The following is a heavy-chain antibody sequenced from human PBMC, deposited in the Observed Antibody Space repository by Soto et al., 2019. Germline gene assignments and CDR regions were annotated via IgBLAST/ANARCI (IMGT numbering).Heavy chain of an antibody. V-gene: IGHV4-4*02. CDR1: GGFISSSNW. CDR2: IYHSGST. CDR3: ARDRYDSSGYVIIDAFDI. Sequence: ASETLSLTCAGSGGFISSSNWWSWVRQPPGKGLEWIGEIYHSGSTNYNPSLKSRVTISVDKSKNQFSLKLSSVTAADTAVYYCARDRYDSSGYVIIDAFDIWGQGTMVT. D-gene: IGHD3-22*01. J-gene: IGHJ3*02.